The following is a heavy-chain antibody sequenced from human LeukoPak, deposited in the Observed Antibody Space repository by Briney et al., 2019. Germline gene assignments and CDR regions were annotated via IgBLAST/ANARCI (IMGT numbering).Heavy chain of an antibody. CDR3: ADLGSRD. D-gene: IGHD3-16*01. J-gene: IGHJ4*02. CDR1: GFTFSSAW. CDR2: IKDDGSDK. Sequence: GGSLRISCAASGFTFSSAWMTWVRQAPGKGLEWVATIKDDGSDKYYVDSVKGRFTISRDNAKKSLWLQMNSLRVEDTAMYYCADLGSRDWGQGTLVTVSS. V-gene: IGHV3-7*01.